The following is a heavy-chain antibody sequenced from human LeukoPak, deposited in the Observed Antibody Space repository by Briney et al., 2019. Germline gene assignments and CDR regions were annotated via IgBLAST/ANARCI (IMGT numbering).Heavy chain of an antibody. CDR1: GFTFSSYS. Sequence: PGGSLRLSCAASGFTFSSYSMNWVRQAPGKGLEWVSSISSSRTYIYYADSVKGRFTISRDNAKNSLYLQMNSLRAEDTAVYYCAKAHWVRYYFDYWGQGTLVTVSS. CDR2: ISSSRTYI. J-gene: IGHJ4*02. D-gene: IGHD7-27*01. V-gene: IGHV3-21*04. CDR3: AKAHWVRYYFDY.